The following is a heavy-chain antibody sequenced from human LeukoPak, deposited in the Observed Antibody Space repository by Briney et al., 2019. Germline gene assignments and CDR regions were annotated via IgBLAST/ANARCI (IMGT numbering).Heavy chain of an antibody. V-gene: IGHV3-74*01. Sequence: GGSLRLSCAASVFTFSTYWMHWVRQAPGKGLVWVSHTKSGGSRTTYADSAKGRFTISRDNAKNTLYLQMNSLRAEDTAVYSCARDRGYTQDYWGQGTLVSVSS. J-gene: IGHJ4*02. D-gene: IGHD5-12*01. CDR3: ARDRGYTQDY. CDR1: VFTFSTYW. CDR2: TKSGGSRT.